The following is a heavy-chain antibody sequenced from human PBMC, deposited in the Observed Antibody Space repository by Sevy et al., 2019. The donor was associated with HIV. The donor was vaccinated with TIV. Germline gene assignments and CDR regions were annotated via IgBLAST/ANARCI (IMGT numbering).Heavy chain of an antibody. V-gene: IGHV4-4*02. CDR3: ARDLNDFWSGPLDV. Sequence: SETLSLTCAVSGGSISTNNWWSWVRQSPGEGLEWIGEIHHSGSPNYNPSLKSRVTMSVDKSKNQFSLKLTSVTAADTAVYYCARDLNDFWSGPLDVWGQGTTVTVSS. CDR2: IHHSGSP. CDR1: GGSISTNNW. D-gene: IGHD3-3*01. J-gene: IGHJ6*02.